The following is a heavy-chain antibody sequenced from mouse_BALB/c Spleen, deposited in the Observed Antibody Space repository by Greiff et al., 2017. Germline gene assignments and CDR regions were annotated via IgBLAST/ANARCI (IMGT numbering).Heavy chain of an antibody. V-gene: IGHV2-2*02. CDR1: GFSLTSYG. CDR3: ARREVRRGYAMDY. CDR2: LWSGGST. D-gene: IGHD2-14*01. Sequence: VQRVESGPGLVQPSQSLSITCTVSGFSLTSYGVHWVRQSPGKGLEWLGVLWSGGSTDYNAAFISRLSISKDNSKSQVFFKMNSLQANDTAIYYCARREVRRGYAMDYWGQGTSVTVSS. J-gene: IGHJ4*01.